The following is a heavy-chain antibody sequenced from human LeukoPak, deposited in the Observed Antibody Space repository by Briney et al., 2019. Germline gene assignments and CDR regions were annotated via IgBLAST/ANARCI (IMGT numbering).Heavy chain of an antibody. CDR3: ARRTRLKGRPYHWFDP. CDR1: GGSISTYY. V-gene: IGHV4-59*12. D-gene: IGHD1-14*01. CDR2: IYYTGST. Sequence: SETLSLTCTVSGGSISTYYWSWIRQPPGKGLEWIGYIYYTGSTNYNPSLKSRVTISVDTSKNQFSLKLSSVTAADTAVYYCARRTRLKGRPYHWFDPWGQGTLVTVSS. J-gene: IGHJ5*02.